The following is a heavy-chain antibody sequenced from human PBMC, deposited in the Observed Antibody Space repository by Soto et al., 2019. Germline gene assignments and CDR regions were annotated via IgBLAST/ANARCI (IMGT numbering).Heavy chain of an antibody. CDR1: GGSISSYY. V-gene: IGHV4-4*07. D-gene: IGHD2-2*02. CDR2: IYTSGST. J-gene: IGHJ6*02. Sequence: PSETLSLTCTVSGGSISSYYWSWIRQPAGKGLEWIGRIYTSGSTNYNPSLKSRVTMSVDTSKNQLSLKLSSVTAADTAVYYCARETDCSSTSCYSRGYYYYGMDVWGQGTTVTVSS. CDR3: ARETDCSSTSCYSRGYYYYGMDV.